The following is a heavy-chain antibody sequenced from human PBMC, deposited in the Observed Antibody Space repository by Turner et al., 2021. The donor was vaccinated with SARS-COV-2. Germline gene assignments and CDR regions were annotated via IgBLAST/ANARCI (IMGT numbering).Heavy chain of an antibody. CDR2: SWNSGSI. CDR1: YYA. Sequence: YYAMNWVRQAPGKGLEWVSGSWNSGSIGYADSVKGRFTISRDNSKNTLYLQMNSLRAEDTAVYYCAKGYSYDLDPWGQGTLVTVSS. D-gene: IGHD5-18*01. CDR3: AKGYSYDLDP. V-gene: IGHV3-9*01. J-gene: IGHJ5*02.